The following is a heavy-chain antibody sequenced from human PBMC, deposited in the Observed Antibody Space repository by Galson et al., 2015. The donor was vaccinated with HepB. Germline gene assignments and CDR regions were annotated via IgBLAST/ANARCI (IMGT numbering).Heavy chain of an antibody. CDR3: AKSGIVAPSSSYYYYYGMDV. J-gene: IGHJ6*02. CDR2: IRYDGSNK. CDR1: GFTFSSYG. Sequence: SLRLSCAASGFTFSSYGMHWVRQAPGKGLEWVAFIRYDGSNKYYADSVKGRFTISRDNSKNTLYLQMNSLRAEDTAVYYCAKSGIVAPSSSYYYYYGMDVWGQGTTVTVSS. V-gene: IGHV3-30*02. D-gene: IGHD1-26*01.